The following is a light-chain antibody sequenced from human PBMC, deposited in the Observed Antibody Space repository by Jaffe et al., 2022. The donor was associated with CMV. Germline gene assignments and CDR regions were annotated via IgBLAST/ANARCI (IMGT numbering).Light chain of an antibody. J-gene: IGKJ1*01. CDR1: QSIDTY. V-gene: IGKV1-39*01. Sequence: DIQMTQSPSSLSAFVGDRVTITCRASQSIDTYLNWYHQRPGKVPKLLIYAASTLQSGVPSRFSGSGSGTDFTLTINNLQPDDFATYYCQQTYSTPRTFGQGTKVEIK. CDR2: AAS. CDR3: QQTYSTPRT.